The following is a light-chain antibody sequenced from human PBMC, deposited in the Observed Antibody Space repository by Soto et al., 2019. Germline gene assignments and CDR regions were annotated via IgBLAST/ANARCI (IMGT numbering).Light chain of an antibody. CDR1: SSDVGGYNY. CDR3: CSYAGRYTPVV. V-gene: IGLV2-11*01. Sequence: QSALTQPRSVSGSPGQSVTISCTGTSSDVGGYNYVSWHQQHPGKAPKLMIYDVSKRPSGVPDRFSGSKSGNTASLTISGLQAEDEADYYCCSYAGRYTPVVFGGGTKLTVL. J-gene: IGLJ2*01. CDR2: DVS.